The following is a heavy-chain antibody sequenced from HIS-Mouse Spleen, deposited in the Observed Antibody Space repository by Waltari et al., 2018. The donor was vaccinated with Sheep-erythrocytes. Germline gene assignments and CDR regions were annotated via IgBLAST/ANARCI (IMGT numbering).Heavy chain of an antibody. J-gene: IGHJ3*02. D-gene: IGHD3-22*01. CDR1: GYSFTSYW. V-gene: IGHV5-51*01. CDR3: ARQYYYDSSGYAAHDAFDI. CDR2: LYPGDSDT. Sequence: EVQLVQSGAEVKKPGESLKISCKGSGYSFTSYWIGWVRQMPGKGLEGMGILYPGDSDTRYSPSCQGQVTISADKSISTAYLQWSSLKASDTAMYYCARQYYYDSSGYAAHDAFDIWGQGTMVTVSS.